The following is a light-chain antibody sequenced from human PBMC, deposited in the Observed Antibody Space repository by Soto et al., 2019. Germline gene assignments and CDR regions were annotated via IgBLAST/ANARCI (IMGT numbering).Light chain of an antibody. V-gene: IGKV3-15*01. Sequence: EIVITQSPATLSVSPGERATLTCRASQSVSSNLAWYQQKPGQAPRLLIYGASTRETGIPAMFSGSGAGTEFTLTISSLQSEDFAVYYCQQYNNWTRTFGQGTRLEIK. J-gene: IGKJ5*01. CDR3: QQYNNWTRT. CDR1: QSVSSN. CDR2: GAS.